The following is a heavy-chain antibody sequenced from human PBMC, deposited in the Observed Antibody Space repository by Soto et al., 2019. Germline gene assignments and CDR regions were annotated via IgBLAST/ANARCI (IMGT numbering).Heavy chain of an antibody. D-gene: IGHD6-13*01. CDR1: GFSLSSYW. V-gene: IGHV3-7*01. Sequence: PGGSLRLSCAASGFSLSSYWMSWVRQAPGKGLEWVANIKQDGTERYYVDSVKGRFTISRDNAQNSVYLQMNSLRVEDTALYYCVRAIAAAGSYWGQGTLVTVSS. CDR2: IKQDGTER. CDR3: VRAIAAAGSY. J-gene: IGHJ4*02.